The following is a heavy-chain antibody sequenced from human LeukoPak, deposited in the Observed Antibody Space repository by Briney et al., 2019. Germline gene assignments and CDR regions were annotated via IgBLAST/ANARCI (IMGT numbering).Heavy chain of an antibody. V-gene: IGHV4-59*06. J-gene: IGHJ4*02. D-gene: IGHD2-2*01. CDR3: AKVKNRYCSSTSCYVFDY. CDR2: IYYSGST. CDR1: GGSISSYY. Sequence: SETLSLTCTVSGGSISSYYWSWLRQHPGKGLEWIGYIYYSGSTYYNPSLKSRVTISVDTSKNQFSLKLSSVTAADTAVYYCAKVKNRYCSSTSCYVFDYWGRGTLVTVSS.